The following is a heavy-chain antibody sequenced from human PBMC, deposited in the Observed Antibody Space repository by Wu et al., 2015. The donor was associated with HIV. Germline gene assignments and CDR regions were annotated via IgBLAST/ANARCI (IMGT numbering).Heavy chain of an antibody. J-gene: IGHJ3*02. CDR1: GYTFTSYD. V-gene: IGHV1-8*01. D-gene: IGHD3-22*01. CDR2: MNPKSGNT. CDR3: ARAYYYDYTGYQRADAFDI. Sequence: QVHLLQSGAEVKRPGASLKVSCKASGYTFTSYDINWVRQATGQGLEWMGWMNPKSGNTGYAQKFQGRVTMTRNTSITTAYMELRSLRSDDTAIYYCARAYYYDYTGYQRADAFDIWGQGTMVTVSS.